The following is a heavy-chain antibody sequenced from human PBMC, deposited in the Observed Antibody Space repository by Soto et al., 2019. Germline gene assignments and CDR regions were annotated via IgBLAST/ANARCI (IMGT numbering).Heavy chain of an antibody. CDR1: GYTFTSYG. J-gene: IGHJ4*02. Sequence: ASVKVSCKASGYTFTSYGISWVRQAPGQGLEWMGWISAYNGNTNYAQKLQGRVTMTTDTSTSTAYMELRSLRSDDTAVYYCARLGDFDTLIVAPSIDYWGQGTLVTVSS. D-gene: IGHD3-22*01. CDR2: ISAYNGNT. CDR3: ARLGDFDTLIVAPSIDY. V-gene: IGHV1-18*04.